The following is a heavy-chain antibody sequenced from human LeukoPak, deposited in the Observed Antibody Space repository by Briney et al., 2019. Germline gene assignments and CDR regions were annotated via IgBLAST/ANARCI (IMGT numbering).Heavy chain of an antibody. CDR1: GFTVSSNY. Sequence: GGSLRLSCAASGFTVSSNYMSWVRQAPGKGLEWVSVIYSGGSTYYADSVKGRFTISRDNSKNTLYLQMNSLRAEDTAVYYCARPFGNSSSFDYWGQGTLVTVSS. D-gene: IGHD6-6*01. J-gene: IGHJ4*02. V-gene: IGHV3-66*01. CDR2: IYSGGST. CDR3: ARPFGNSSSFDY.